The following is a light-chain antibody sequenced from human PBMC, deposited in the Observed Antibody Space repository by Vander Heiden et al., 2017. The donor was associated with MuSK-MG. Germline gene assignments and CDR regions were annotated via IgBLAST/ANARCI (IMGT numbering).Light chain of an antibody. CDR3: RQADSFPYT. CDR1: QDISNW. V-gene: IGKV1-12*01. J-gene: IGKJ2*01. CDR2: GAS. Sequence: DIQMTQSPSSASASVGDRVIITCRASQDISNWLAWYQQKPGKAPNLLIYGASSLQSGVPSRFSGSGSGTDFTLTTSSLQPEDFAAHYCRQADSFPYTFGQGTKLEIK.